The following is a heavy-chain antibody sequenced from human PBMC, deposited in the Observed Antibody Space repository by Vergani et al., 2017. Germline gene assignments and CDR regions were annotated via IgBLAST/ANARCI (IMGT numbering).Heavy chain of an antibody. D-gene: IGHD2-2*01. CDR1: GGSISSYY. V-gene: IGHV4-59*01. Sequence: QVQLQQWGAGLLKPSETLSLTCTVSGGSISSYYWSWIRQPPGKGLEWIGYIYYSGSTNYNPSLKSRVTISVDTSKNQFSLKLSSVTAADTAVYYCARVSGSSTSWVPIGAFDIWGQGTMVTVSS. J-gene: IGHJ3*02. CDR2: IYYSGST. CDR3: ARVSGSSTSWVPIGAFDI.